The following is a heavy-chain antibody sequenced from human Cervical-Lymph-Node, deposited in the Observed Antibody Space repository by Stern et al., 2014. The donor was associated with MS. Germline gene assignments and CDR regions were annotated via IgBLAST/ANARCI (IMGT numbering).Heavy chain of an antibody. V-gene: IGHV1-58*01. CDR3: AAEPMYYSDSVGAFDI. CDR2: IVVGSGKT. J-gene: IGHJ3*02. Sequence: QLVESGPEVKKPGTSVKVSCKASGFTFTSSAVQWVRQARGQRLEWKGWIVVGSGKTNYAQEFQERVTITRDMSTSTAYMELSSLRSEDTAVYYCAAEPMYYSDSVGAFDIWGQGTMVTVSS. CDR1: GFTFTSSA. D-gene: IGHD3-22*01.